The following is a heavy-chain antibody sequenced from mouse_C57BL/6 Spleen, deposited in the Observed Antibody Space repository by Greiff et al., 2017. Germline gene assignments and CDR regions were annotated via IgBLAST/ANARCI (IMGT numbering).Heavy chain of an antibody. CDR3: ARSGDGSSFFDY. J-gene: IGHJ2*01. Sequence: QVQLQQSGAELARPGASVKLSCKASGYTFTSYGISWVKQRTGQGLEWIGEIYPRSGNTSYNEKFKGKATLTADKSSSTAYMELRSLTSEDSAVDFCARSGDGSSFFDYWGQGTTLTVSS. V-gene: IGHV1-81*01. D-gene: IGHD1-1*01. CDR1: GYTFTSYG. CDR2: IYPRSGNT.